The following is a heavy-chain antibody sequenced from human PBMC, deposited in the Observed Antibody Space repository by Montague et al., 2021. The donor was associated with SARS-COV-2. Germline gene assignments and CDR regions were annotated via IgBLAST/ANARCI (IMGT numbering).Heavy chain of an antibody. Sequence: SETLSLTCSVSGYFIGTGYYCGWIRQPPGKGLEWIGSNYLHGNAYYNPPLNSRVTISLDTSNNQFFLRLTSATTSDTAVYYCARGRVTRAGFDYWGQGILVIVSS. CDR3: ARGRVTRAGFDY. D-gene: IGHD2-21*02. J-gene: IGHJ4*02. V-gene: IGHV4-38-2*02. CDR1: GYFIGTGYY. CDR2: NYLHGNA.